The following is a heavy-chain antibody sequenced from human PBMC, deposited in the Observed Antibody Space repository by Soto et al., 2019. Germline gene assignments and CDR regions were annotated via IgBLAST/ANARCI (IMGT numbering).Heavy chain of an antibody. CDR3: ARVYDFWSGYYWFDP. V-gene: IGHV4-59*01. Sequence: SETLSLTCTVSGGSISNYYWSWIRQPPGKGLEWIGYIYYSGITDYNPSLKSRVTISVDTSNNQFSLKLSSVTAADTAVYYCARVYDFWSGYYWFDPWGQGTLVTVS. CDR1: GGSISNYY. CDR2: IYYSGIT. D-gene: IGHD3-3*01. J-gene: IGHJ5*02.